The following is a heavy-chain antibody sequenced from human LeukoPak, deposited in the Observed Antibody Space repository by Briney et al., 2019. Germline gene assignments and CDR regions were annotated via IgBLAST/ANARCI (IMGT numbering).Heavy chain of an antibody. Sequence: ASVKVSCKASGYTFTGYYMHWVRQAPGQGLEWMGWINPNSGGTNYAQKFQGRVTMTRDTSISTAYMELSRLGSDDTAVYYCARDQLVATTAVAGPDYWGQGTLVTVSS. D-gene: IGHD5-12*01. CDR2: INPNSGGT. CDR1: GYTFTGYY. J-gene: IGHJ4*02. V-gene: IGHV1-2*02. CDR3: ARDQLVATTAVAGPDY.